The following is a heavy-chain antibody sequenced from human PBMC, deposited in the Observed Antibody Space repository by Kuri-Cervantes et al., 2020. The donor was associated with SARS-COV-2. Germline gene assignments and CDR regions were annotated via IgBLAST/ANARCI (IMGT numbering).Heavy chain of an antibody. V-gene: IGHV3-21*04. Sequence: GGSLRLSCAASGFTFSSYSMNWVRQAPGKGLEWVSSISSSSSYIYYADSVKGRFTISRDNAKNSLYLQMNSLRAEDTAVYYCARDRAYYDILTGYYRGNDYYYYGMDVWGQGTTVTVSS. J-gene: IGHJ6*02. CDR2: ISSSSSYI. CDR3: ARDRAYYDILTGYYRGNDYYYYGMDV. D-gene: IGHD3-9*01. CDR1: GFTFSSYS.